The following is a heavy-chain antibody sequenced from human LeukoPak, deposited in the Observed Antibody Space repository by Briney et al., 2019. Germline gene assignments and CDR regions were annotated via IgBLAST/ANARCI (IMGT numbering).Heavy chain of an antibody. CDR2: IYYSGST. CDR3: VRYEGDF. J-gene: IGHJ4*02. Sequence: SQTLSLTCTVSGGSISGGAYYWSWIRQHPGKGLEWIGYIYYSGSTNYNPSLKSRVTMSVDTSKNQFSLKLTSVTAADTAVYYCVRYEGDFWGQGTLVTVSS. V-gene: IGHV4-31*03. D-gene: IGHD2-8*01. CDR1: GGSISGGAYY.